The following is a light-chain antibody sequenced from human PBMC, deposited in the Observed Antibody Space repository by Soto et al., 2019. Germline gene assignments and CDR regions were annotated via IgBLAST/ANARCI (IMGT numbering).Light chain of an antibody. CDR3: EKYNSAPLT. CDR2: ATS. Sequence: DVQMTQSPSSLSAFVGDRVTITCRASQGIAPYLAWFQQKPGKVPKLLIYATSTLQSVVPSRFSGSGSVTDFTLTIDSLQHEDVGTYYCEKYNSAPLTFGGGTKVEIK. J-gene: IGKJ4*01. V-gene: IGKV1-27*01. CDR1: QGIAPY.